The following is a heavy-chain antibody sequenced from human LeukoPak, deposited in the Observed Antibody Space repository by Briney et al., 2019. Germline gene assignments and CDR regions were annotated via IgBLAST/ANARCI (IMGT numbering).Heavy chain of an antibody. CDR2: INPNSGGT. CDR3: ARDQVARDIVVVLTATGTIDY. J-gene: IGHJ4*02. D-gene: IGHD2-15*01. CDR1: GYTFTNYD. Sequence: ASVKVSCKASGYTFTNYDINWVRQATGQGPEWMGWINPNSGGTNYAQKFQGWVTMTRDTSISTAYMELSRLRSDDTAVYYCARDQVARDIVVVLTATGTIDYWGQGTLVTVSS. V-gene: IGHV1-2*04.